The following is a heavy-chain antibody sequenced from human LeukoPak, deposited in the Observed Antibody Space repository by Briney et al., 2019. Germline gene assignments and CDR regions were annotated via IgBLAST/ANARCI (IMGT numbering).Heavy chain of an antibody. CDR3: ARGRGYSSSWEKNYYYYYMDV. CDR1: GGSFSGYY. CDR2: INHSGST. D-gene: IGHD6-13*01. V-gene: IGHV4-34*01. Sequence: SETLSLTCAVYGGSFSGYYWSWIRQPPGKGLEWIVEINHSGSTNYNPSLKSRVTISVDTSKNQFSLKLSSVTAADTAVYYCARGRGYSSSWEKNYYYYYMDVWGKGTTVTVSS. J-gene: IGHJ6*03.